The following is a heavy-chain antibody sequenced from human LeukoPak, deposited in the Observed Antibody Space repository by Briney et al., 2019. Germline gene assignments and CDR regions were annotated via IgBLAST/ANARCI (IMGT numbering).Heavy chain of an antibody. CDR3: ARALITASGSGEIEY. CDR1: GGSIRTYY. J-gene: IGHJ4*02. V-gene: IGHV4-59*08. D-gene: IGHD3-10*01. Sequence: SETLSLTCTVSGGSIRTYYWSWIRQPPGRGLEWIGYIYYSGSTNYNPSLKSRVTISIDTSKNQFSLKLSSVTAADTAVYYCARALITASGSGEIEYWGQGTLVTVSS. CDR2: IYYSGST.